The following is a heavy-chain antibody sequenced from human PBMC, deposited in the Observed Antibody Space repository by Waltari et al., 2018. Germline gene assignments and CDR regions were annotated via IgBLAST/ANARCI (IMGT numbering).Heavy chain of an antibody. V-gene: IGHV1-18*01. J-gene: IGHJ3*02. CDR3: ARKGGIFCSSTSCDAFDI. D-gene: IGHD2-2*01. CDR1: GYTFTSYG. Sequence: QVQLVQSGAEVKKPGASVKVSCKASGYTFTSYGISWVRQAPGQGLEWMGWISAYNGHTNYAQKLQGRVTMTTDTSTSTAYMELRSLRSDDTAVYYCARKGGIFCSSTSCDAFDIWGQGTMVTVSS. CDR2: ISAYNGHT.